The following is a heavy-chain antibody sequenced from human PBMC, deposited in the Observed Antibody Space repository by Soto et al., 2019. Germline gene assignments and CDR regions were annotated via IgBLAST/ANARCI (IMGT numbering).Heavy chain of an antibody. D-gene: IGHD6-6*01. J-gene: IGHJ4*02. CDR2: IYPGDSDT. V-gene: IGHV5-51*01. CDR1: GYSFTSYW. CDR3: ASHRLKSSSYGSYYMDF. Sequence: PGESLKISCKGSGYSFTSYWIGWVRQMPGKGLEWMGIIYPGDSDTRYSPSFQGQVTISADKSISNAYLQWSSLKASDTAMYYCASHRLKSSSYGSYYMDFWGQGAQVTVSS.